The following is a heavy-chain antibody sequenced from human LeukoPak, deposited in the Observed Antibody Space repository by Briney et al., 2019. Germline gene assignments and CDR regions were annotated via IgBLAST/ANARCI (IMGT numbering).Heavy chain of an antibody. V-gene: IGHV4-59*01. Sequence: PSETLSLTCTVSGGSISSYYWSWIRQPPGKGLEWIGYIYYSGSTNYNPSLKSRVTISVDTSKNQFSLKLSSVTAADTAVYYCARAPPNYDILTGYQRVLSGFDYWGQGTLVTVSS. CDR2: IYYSGST. D-gene: IGHD3-9*01. CDR1: GGSISSYY. J-gene: IGHJ4*02. CDR3: ARAPPNYDILTGYQRVLSGFDY.